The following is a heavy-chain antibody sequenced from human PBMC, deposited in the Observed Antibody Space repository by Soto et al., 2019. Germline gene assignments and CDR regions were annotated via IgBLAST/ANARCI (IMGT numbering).Heavy chain of an antibody. CDR1: GFTFSDYY. CDR2: ISSSGSTI. D-gene: IGHD4-17*01. J-gene: IGHJ4*02. Sequence: GGSLRLSCAASGFTFSDYYMSWIRQAPGKGLEWVSYISSSGSTIYYADSVKGRFTISRDNAKNTLYLQMNSLRAEDTAVYYCAKEDPYGDRSNVFDYWGQGTLVTVSS. V-gene: IGHV3-11*01. CDR3: AKEDPYGDRSNVFDY.